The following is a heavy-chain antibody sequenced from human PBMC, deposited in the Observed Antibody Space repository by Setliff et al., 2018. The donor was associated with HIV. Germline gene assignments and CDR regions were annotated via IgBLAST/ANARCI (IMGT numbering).Heavy chain of an antibody. V-gene: IGHV5-51*01. CDR3: ARRPNGYSSSGYVYWHFDL. CDR2: IYPGESAT. J-gene: IGHJ2*01. CDR1: GYRFNDYW. Sequence: PGESLKISCKTSGYRFNDYWIGRVRQMPGKGLEWMGNIYPGESATEYNPSFEGQVTISADKSISTAYLQWSSLKASDTAMYYCARRPNGYSSSGYVYWHFDLWGRGTLVTVSS. D-gene: IGHD3-22*01.